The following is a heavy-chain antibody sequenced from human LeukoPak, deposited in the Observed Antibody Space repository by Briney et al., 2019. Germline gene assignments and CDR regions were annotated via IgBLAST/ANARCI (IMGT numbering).Heavy chain of an antibody. J-gene: IGHJ4*02. V-gene: IGHV4-59*08. CDR1: GGSISSYY. CDR2: IYYSGST. Sequence: SETLSLTCTVYGGSISSYYWSWIRQPPGKGLEWIGYIYYSGSTNYNPSLKSRVTISVDTSKNQFSLKLSSVTAADTAVYYCASIAVAGHYYFDYWGQGTLVTVSS. D-gene: IGHD6-19*01. CDR3: ASIAVAGHYYFDY.